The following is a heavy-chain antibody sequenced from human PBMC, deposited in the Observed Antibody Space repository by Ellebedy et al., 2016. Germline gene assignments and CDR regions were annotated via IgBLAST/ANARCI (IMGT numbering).Heavy chain of an antibody. V-gene: IGHV3-30*18. CDR1: GFNFDVYG. J-gene: IGHJ5*02. CDR3: SKGPRFEDWFEP. CDR2: ISFDGKTK. Sequence: GGSLRLSCTASGFNFDVYGMHWVRQAPAKGLEWVALISFDGKTKYYADSVRGRFTISRDNSKKTLYLEMHSLRGAHTAIYYCSKGPRFEDWFEPWGQGTLVTVS.